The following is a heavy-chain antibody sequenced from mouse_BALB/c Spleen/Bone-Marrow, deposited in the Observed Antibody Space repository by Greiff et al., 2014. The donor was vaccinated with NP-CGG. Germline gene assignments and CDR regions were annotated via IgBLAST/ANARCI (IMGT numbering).Heavy chain of an antibody. CDR1: GFTFTDYY. V-gene: IGHV7-3*02. CDR3: ARDDAMDY. Sequence: EVMLVESGGGLVQPGGSLRLSCATSGFTFTDYYMSWVRQPPGKALEWLGFIRNKANGYTTEYSASVKGRFTISRDNSQSILYLQMNTLRAEDSATYYCARDDAMDYWGQGTSVTVSP. CDR2: IRNKANGYTT. J-gene: IGHJ4*01.